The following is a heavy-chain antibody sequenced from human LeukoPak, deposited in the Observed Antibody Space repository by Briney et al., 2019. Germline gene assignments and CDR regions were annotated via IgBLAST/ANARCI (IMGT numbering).Heavy chain of an antibody. D-gene: IGHD6-19*01. CDR3: ARESARAVAASGSFDY. V-gene: IGHV3-64*01. CDR2: ISSNGGST. Sequence: PGGSLRLSCAASGFTFSSYAMHWVRQAPGKGLEYVSAISSNGGSTYYANSVKGRFTISRDNSKNTLYLQMGSLRAEDMAVYYCARESARAVAASGSFDYWGQGTLVTVPS. CDR1: GFTFSSYA. J-gene: IGHJ4*02.